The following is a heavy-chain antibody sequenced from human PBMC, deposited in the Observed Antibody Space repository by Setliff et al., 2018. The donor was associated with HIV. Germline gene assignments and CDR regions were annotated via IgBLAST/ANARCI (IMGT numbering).Heavy chain of an antibody. CDR3: ARVGSYWSTFDY. Sequence: ASVKVSCKTSGYMFSLYGIHWLRQAPGQSLEWMGWINTETGNPMYAQGFTGRFVFSLDTSVSTAYLQINSLKTEDTAMYYCARVGSYWSTFDYWGQGTLVTVSS. CDR2: INTETGNP. D-gene: IGHD1-26*01. CDR1: GYMFSLYG. J-gene: IGHJ4*02. V-gene: IGHV7-4-1*02.